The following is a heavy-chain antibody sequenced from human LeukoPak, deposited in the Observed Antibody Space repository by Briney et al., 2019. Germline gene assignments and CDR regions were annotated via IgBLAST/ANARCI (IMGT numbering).Heavy chain of an antibody. CDR3: ARESETSGWYDY. CDR2: ISGDGGST. J-gene: IGHJ4*02. V-gene: IGHV3-43*02. CDR1: GFIFDNYA. Sequence: GGSLRLSCAAPGFIFDNYAIHSVRQAPGKGLEWVSLISGDGGSTFYADSVRGRFTISRDNTRKSLSLQMSSLRSEDTALYYCARESETSGWYDYWGQGTLVTVSS. D-gene: IGHD6-19*01.